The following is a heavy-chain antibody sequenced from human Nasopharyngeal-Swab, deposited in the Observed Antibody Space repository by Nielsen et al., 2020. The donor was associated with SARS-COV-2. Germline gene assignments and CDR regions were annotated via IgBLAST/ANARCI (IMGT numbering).Heavy chain of an antibody. J-gene: IGHJ6*02. CDR1: GGSISSYY. Sequence: GSLRLSCTVSGGSISSYYWSWIRQPPGKGLEWIGYIYYSGSTNYNPSLKSRVTISVDTSKNQFSLKLSSVTAADTAVYYCARDPFLEWFYGMDVWGQGTTVTVSS. CDR3: ARDPFLEWFYGMDV. V-gene: IGHV4-59*13. CDR2: IYYSGST. D-gene: IGHD3-3*01.